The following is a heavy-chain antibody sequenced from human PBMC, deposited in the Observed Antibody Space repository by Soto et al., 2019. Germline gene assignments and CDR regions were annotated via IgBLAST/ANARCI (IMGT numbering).Heavy chain of an antibody. CDR3: TPTVTLRGFDY. D-gene: IGHD4-17*01. CDR1: GFTFSGSA. J-gene: IGHJ4*02. CDR2: IRTKANDYAT. V-gene: IGHV3-73*02. Sequence: EVQLVESGGGLVQPGGSLKLSCAASGFTFSGSAMHWVRQTSGKGLEWVGRIRTKANDYATVYSASVKGRFTISRDDSKNTAYLQMSSLRPEDTALYYCTPTVTLRGFDYWGKGTLVTVS.